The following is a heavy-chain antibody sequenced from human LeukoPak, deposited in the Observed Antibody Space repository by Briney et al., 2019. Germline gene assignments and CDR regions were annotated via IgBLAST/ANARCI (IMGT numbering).Heavy chain of an antibody. CDR3: VVAARPDYYYGMDV. V-gene: IGHV1-18*01. J-gene: IGHJ6*02. D-gene: IGHD6-6*01. CDR1: GYTFTSYG. Sequence: SVKVSCKASGYTFTSYGISWVRQAPGQGLEWMGWISAYNGNTNYAQKLQGRVTMTTDTSTSTAYMELRSLRSDDTAVYYCVVAARPDYYYGMDVWGQGTTVTVSS. CDR2: ISAYNGNT.